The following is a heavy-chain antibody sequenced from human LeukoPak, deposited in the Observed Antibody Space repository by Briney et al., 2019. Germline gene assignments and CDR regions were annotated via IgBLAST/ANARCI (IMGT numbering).Heavy chain of an antibody. CDR2: IYYSGST. Sequence: PSETLSLTCTVSGGSISSYYWSWIRQPPGKGLEWIGYIYYSGSTNYNPSLKSRVTISVDTSKNQFSLKLSSVTAADTAVYYCARGRQLWYRGWFDPWGQGTLVTVSS. CDR1: GGSISSYY. D-gene: IGHD5-18*01. J-gene: IGHJ5*02. V-gene: IGHV4-59*12. CDR3: ARGRQLWYRGWFDP.